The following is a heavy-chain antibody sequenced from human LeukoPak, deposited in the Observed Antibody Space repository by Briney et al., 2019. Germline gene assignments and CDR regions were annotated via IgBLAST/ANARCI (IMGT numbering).Heavy chain of an antibody. J-gene: IGHJ4*02. Sequence: ASAKVSCKASGYTFTSYGISWVRQAPGQGLEWMGWISAYNGNTNYAQKLQGRVTMTTDTSTSTAYMELRSLRSDDTTVYYCARDISPYYDSSGYYYDYWGQGTLVTVSS. D-gene: IGHD3-22*01. CDR1: GYTFTSYG. CDR2: ISAYNGNT. V-gene: IGHV1-18*01. CDR3: ARDISPYYDSSGYYYDY.